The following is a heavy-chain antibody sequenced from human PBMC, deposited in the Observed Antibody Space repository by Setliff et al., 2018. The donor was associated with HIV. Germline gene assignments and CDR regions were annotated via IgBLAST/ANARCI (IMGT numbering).Heavy chain of an antibody. J-gene: IGHJ4*02. Sequence: KSSETLSLTCAVSGVSITSATYYWSWIRHSPGKGLEGIGYIDYSGSAFYNPSLKSRLTISRDTSKNQFSLRMKSVTAADTAVYYCAREGKTALVTKYFDYWGQGTLVTVSS. V-gene: IGHV4-31*11. D-gene: IGHD5-18*01. CDR2: IDYSGSA. CDR3: AREGKTALVTKYFDY. CDR1: GVSITSATYY.